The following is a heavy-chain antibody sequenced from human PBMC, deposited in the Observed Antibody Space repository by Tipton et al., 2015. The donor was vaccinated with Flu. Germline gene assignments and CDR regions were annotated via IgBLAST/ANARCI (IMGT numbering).Heavy chain of an antibody. CDR2: IYISGST. J-gene: IGHJ3*02. V-gene: IGHV4-61*02. D-gene: IGHD3-22*01. CDR3: AREGDSSGHDAFDI. Sequence: TLSLTCTVSGGSISSGSYYWSWIRQPAGKGLEWIGRIYISGSTNYNPSLKSRVTISVDTSKNQFSLKLSSVTAADTAVYYCAREGDSSGHDAFDIWGQGTMVTVSS. CDR1: GGSISSGSYY.